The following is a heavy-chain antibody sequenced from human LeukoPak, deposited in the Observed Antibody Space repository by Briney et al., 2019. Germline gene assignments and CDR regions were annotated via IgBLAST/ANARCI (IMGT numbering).Heavy chain of an antibody. CDR2: ISGSGGST. CDR1: GFTFSSYA. CDR3: ARGHLGSSSWYGAFDI. J-gene: IGHJ3*02. Sequence: GGSLRLSCAASGFTFSSYAMSWVRQAPGKGLEWVSAISGSGGSTYYADSVKGRFTISRDNSKNTLYLQMNSLRAEDTAVYYCARGHLGSSSWYGAFDIWGQGTMVTVSS. D-gene: IGHD6-13*01. V-gene: IGHV3-23*01.